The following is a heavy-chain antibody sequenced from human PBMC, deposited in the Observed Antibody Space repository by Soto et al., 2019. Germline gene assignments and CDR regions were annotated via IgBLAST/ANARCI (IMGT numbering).Heavy chain of an antibody. V-gene: IGHV4-59*08. D-gene: IGHD3-9*01. J-gene: IGHJ4*01. CDR2: ISHSGST. CDR1: GGSISSYY. Sequence: SETLSLTCTVSGGSISSYYWSWIRQPPGKGLEWIGCISHSGSTFYNPSLKSRVTVSVDTSKNEVSLKLTSVTAADTAVYYCSKNFDARYYIDTRAQRNPLTVSA. CDR3: SKNFDARYYIDT.